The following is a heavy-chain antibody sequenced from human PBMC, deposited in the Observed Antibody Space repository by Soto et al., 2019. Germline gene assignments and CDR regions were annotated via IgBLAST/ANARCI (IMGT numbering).Heavy chain of an antibody. V-gene: IGHV3-23*01. J-gene: IGHJ2*01. D-gene: IGHD7-27*01. CDR2: ISDSGSFT. CDR3: AKRPLNWGRWYFDL. CDR1: GITFSNYA. Sequence: EVQLLESGGGLVQPGGSLRLSCAASGITFSNYAMTWVRQAPGKGLEWVSVISDSGSFTFYADSVKGRFTISRDNTGGTLYLQMNSLRAEDAALYYCAKRPLNWGRWYFDLWRRGTLVTDPS.